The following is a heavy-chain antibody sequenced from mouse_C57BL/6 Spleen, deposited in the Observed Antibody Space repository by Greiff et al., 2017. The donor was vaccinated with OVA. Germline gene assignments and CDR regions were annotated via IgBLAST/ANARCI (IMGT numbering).Heavy chain of an antibody. J-gene: IGHJ4*01. V-gene: IGHV14-1*01. D-gene: IGHD1-1*01. CDR1: GFNIKDYY. CDR3: TWDYYYYAMDY. CDR2: IDPADGDT. Sequence: EVQLQQSGAELVRPGASVKLSCTASGFNIKDYYMHWVKQRPEQGLEWIGRIDPADGDTEYAPKFQGKATMTADTSSNTAYLQLSSLTSEDTAVYYCTWDYYYYAMDYWGQGTSVTVSS.